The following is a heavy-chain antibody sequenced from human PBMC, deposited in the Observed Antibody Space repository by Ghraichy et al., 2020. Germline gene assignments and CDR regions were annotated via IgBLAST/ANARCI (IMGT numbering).Heavy chain of an antibody. CDR2: ISYDGSNK. CDR3: AKEYYSGSGSILY. V-gene: IGHV3-30*18. CDR1: GFTFSSYG. Sequence: GGSLRLSCAASGFTFSSYGMHWVRQAPGKGLEWVAVISYDGSNKYYADSVNGRFTISRDNSKNTLYLQMNSLRAEDTAVYYCAKEYYSGSGSILYWGQGTLVTVSS. J-gene: IGHJ4*02. D-gene: IGHD3-10*01.